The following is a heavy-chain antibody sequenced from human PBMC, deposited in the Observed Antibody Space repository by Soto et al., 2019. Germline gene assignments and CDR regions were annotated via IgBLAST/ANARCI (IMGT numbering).Heavy chain of an antibody. V-gene: IGHV3-13*01. D-gene: IGHD2-15*01. J-gene: IGHJ3*02. CDR3: ARAYCSCGSCYLDAFDI. CDR2: IGTAGDT. Sequence: GGSLRLSCAASGFSFSSYDMHWVRQATGKGLEWVSAIGTAGDTYYPGSVKGRFTISRENAKNSLYLQMNSLRAEDTAVYYCARAYCSCGSCYLDAFDIWGQGTMVTVSS. CDR1: GFSFSSYD.